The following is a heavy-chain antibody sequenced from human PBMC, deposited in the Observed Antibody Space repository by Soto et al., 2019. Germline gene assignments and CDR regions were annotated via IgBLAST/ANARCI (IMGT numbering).Heavy chain of an antibody. J-gene: IGHJ3*02. CDR3: ARILPYSGYDYHALDI. V-gene: IGHV2-70*11. CDR1: GFSLSTSEMC. Sequence: SGPTLVNPTQTLTLTCTFSGFSLSTSEMCVSWIRQPPGKALEWLARINWDDDKYYSTSLKTRLSISKDTSKNQVVLTLTNMDPVDTATYYCARILPYSGYDYHALDIWGQGTVVTVSS. D-gene: IGHD5-12*01. CDR2: INWDDDK.